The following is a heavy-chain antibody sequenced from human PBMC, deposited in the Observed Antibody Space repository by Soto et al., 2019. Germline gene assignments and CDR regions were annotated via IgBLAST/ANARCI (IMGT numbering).Heavy chain of an antibody. CDR3: AREGSCWDFDL. V-gene: IGHV1-18*01. J-gene: IGHJ4*02. D-gene: IGHD6-19*01. CDR1: GYTFTTYP. Sequence: ASVKVSCKASGYTFTTYPFTWVRQAPGHGLEWMGWISTYNGNTNYAQELQDRVSMTTDTSTSTAYLELRSLRSDDTAVYFCAREGSCWDFDLWGQGTPVTVSS. CDR2: ISTYNGNT.